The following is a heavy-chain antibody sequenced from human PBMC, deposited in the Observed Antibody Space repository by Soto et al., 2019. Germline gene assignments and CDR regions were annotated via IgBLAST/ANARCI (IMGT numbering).Heavy chain of an antibody. CDR1: GGSFSGYY. D-gene: IGHD3-10*01. J-gene: IGHJ4*02. CDR3: ARGMSGSGTFTAVFDY. Sequence: PSETLSLTCAVYGGSFSGYYWSWIRQPPGKGLEWIGEINHSGSTNYNPSLKSRVTISVDTSKNQFSLRLSSVTAADTAVYYCARGMSGSGTFTAVFDYWGQGTLVTVSS. CDR2: INHSGST. V-gene: IGHV4-34*01.